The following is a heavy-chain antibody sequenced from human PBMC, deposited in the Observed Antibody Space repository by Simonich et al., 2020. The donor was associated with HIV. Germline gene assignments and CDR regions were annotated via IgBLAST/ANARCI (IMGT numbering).Heavy chain of an antibody. D-gene: IGHD3-10*01. CDR3: ARKGGGRGVYYFDY. CDR1: GGTFSSFA. J-gene: IGHJ4*02. CDR2: NIPIFGTA. V-gene: IGHV1-69*13. Sequence: QVQLVQSGAEVKKPGSSVKVSCKASGGTFSSFAISWGGQAPGLGLEWVGGNIPIFGTANYAQMFQGRVTIPADESTSTAYMELSSLRSEDTGIYYCARKGGGRGVYYFDYWGQGTLVTVSS.